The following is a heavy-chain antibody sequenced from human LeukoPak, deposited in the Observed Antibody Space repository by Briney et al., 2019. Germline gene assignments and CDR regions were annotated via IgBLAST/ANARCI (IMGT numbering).Heavy chain of an antibody. V-gene: IGHV3-21*01. Sequence: PGGSLRLSCAASGFTFSTYSMHWVRQAPGKGLEWVSSVSSSSSYRYYADSVKSRFTISRDNAKNSLYLVMNSLRADDTAVYYCTKDGHNFREYFQHWGQGTLVTVSS. CDR3: TKDGHNFREYFQH. CDR1: GFTFSTYS. CDR2: VSSSSSYR. J-gene: IGHJ1*01.